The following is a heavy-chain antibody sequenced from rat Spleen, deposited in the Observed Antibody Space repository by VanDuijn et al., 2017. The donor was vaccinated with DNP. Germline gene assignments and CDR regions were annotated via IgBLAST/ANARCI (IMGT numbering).Heavy chain of an antibody. J-gene: IGHJ2*01. D-gene: IGHD1-11*01. Sequence: QVQLRESGPVLVQASETLSLTCTVSGFSLTNYGVIWVRQSPGKGLEWLGIIWGHGNTDYNSALKSRLSINRDTSKSQVFLKMNSLQTEDTATYYCARDHGGGYPHWGQGVMVTVSS. V-gene: IGHV2S75*01. CDR3: ARDHGGGYPH. CDR1: GFSLTNYG. CDR2: IWGHGNT.